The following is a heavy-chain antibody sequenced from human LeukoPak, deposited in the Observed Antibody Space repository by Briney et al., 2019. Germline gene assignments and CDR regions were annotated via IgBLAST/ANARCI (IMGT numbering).Heavy chain of an antibody. CDR2: ISGSGGST. J-gene: IGHJ3*02. CDR3: ANEPIPGYSYPNGAFDI. D-gene: IGHD5-18*01. V-gene: IGHV3-23*01. CDR1: GFTFSSYA. Sequence: GGSLRLSCAASGFTFSSYAMSWVRQAPGKGLEWVSAISGSGGSTYYADSVKGRFTISRDNSKNTLYLQMNSLRAEDTAVYYCANEPIPGYSYPNGAFDIWGQGTMVTVSS.